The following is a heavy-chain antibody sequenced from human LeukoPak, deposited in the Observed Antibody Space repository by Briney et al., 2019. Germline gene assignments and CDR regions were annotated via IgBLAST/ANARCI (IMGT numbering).Heavy chain of an antibody. CDR2: ISSSGSAI. D-gene: IGHD5-24*01. CDR1: GFTFSDYY. CDR3: TRVGYIDEGIDY. Sequence: PGGSLRLSCAASGFTFSDYYMSWIRQAPGRGLEWVSYISSSGSAIYYADSVKGRFTISRDNAKNSLYLQINSLGAEDTAIYYCTRVGYIDEGIDYWGQGTLVTVSS. J-gene: IGHJ4*02. V-gene: IGHV3-11*04.